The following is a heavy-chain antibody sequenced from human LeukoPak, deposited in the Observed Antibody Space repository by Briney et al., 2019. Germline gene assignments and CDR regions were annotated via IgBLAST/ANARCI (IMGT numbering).Heavy chain of an antibody. CDR3: ASVYYYDSSGYPFDY. CDR2: INHSGST. Sequence: SETLSLTCAVYGGSFSGYYWSWIRQPPGKGLEWIGEINHSGSTNYNPSLKSRVTISVDTSKNQFSLKLSSVTAADTAVYYCASVYYYDSSGYPFDYWGQGTLVTVSS. CDR1: GGSFSGYY. D-gene: IGHD3-22*01. J-gene: IGHJ4*02. V-gene: IGHV4-34*01.